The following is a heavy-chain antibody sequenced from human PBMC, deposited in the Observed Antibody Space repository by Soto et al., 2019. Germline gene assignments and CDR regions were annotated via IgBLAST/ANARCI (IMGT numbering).Heavy chain of an antibody. Sequence: VQLLQSGGEVRKPGASVKVSCKTSGYTFTNYAINWVRQAPGQGLQWMGWISAYSGDTKYAQRFQDRLTVTTDPSTTTAYMELRRLRSDDTAVYYCARGERAFSIFGETMDVWGQGTTVTVSS. J-gene: IGHJ6*02. CDR1: GYTFTNYA. CDR3: ARGERAFSIFGETMDV. D-gene: IGHD3-3*01. CDR2: ISAYSGDT. V-gene: IGHV1-18*01.